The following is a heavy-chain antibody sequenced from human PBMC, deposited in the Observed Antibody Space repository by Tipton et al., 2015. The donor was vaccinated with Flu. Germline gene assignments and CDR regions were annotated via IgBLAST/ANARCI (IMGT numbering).Heavy chain of an antibody. V-gene: IGHV5-51*01. D-gene: IGHD3-22*01. Sequence: VQLVQSEAEVKKPGESLKISCKGSGYSFTSYWIGWVRQMPGKGLEWMGIIYPGDSDTRYSPSFQGQVTISADKSISTAYLQWSSLKASDTAMYYCARHSPYYYDSSGYYYETGAFIDYWGQGTLVTVSS. CDR1: GYSFTSYW. CDR2: IYPGDSDT. CDR3: ARHSPYYYDSSGYYYETGAFIDY. J-gene: IGHJ4*02.